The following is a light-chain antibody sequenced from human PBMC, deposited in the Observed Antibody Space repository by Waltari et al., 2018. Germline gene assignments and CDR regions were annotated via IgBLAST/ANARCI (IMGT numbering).Light chain of an antibody. CDR1: HGLDSSY. V-gene: IGKV3-20*01. CDR2: GAS. Sequence: EIVLTQSPATLSLSPGERATLSCRASHGLDSSYLSWYQLRRGQAPRLLIFGASSRATGIPDRFSGRASGKDFTLTINRLEPEDFAVYFCHQCGNSPYTFGQGTTVEI. CDR3: HQCGNSPYT. J-gene: IGKJ2*01.